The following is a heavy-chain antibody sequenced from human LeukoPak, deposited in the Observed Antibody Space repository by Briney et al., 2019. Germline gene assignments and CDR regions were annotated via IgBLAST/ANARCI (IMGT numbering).Heavy chain of an antibody. CDR1: GGSFSGYY. V-gene: IGHV4-34*01. J-gene: IGHJ5*02. D-gene: IGHD3-3*01. CDR2: INHSGST. Sequence: SETLSLTCAVYGGSFSGYYWSLIRQPSGKGLEWIGEINHSGSTNYNPSLKSRVTISVDTSKNQFSLKLSSVTAADTAVYYCARGYYDFWSGFSGIWFDPWGQGTLVTVSS. CDR3: ARGYYDFWSGFSGIWFDP.